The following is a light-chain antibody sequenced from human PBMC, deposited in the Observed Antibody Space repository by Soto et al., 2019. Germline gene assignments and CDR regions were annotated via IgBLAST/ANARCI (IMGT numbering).Light chain of an antibody. CDR2: AAS. CDR3: QQSYSTPYT. CDR1: QRITDY. Sequence: DIQMTQSPSSLSASVGDRVTITCRTSQRITDYLNWYQQKPGNAPKLLIYAASSLQSEFPSRFSGSGSGTDFTLTIIDLQPEDFVTYYCQQSYSTPYTFGQGTKLEIK. V-gene: IGKV1-39*01. J-gene: IGKJ2*01.